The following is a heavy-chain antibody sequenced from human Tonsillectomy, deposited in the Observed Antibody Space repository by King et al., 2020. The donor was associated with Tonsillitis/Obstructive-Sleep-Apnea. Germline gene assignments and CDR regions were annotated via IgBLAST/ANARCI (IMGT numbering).Heavy chain of an antibody. CDR1: GFTFDDYA. D-gene: IGHD2-2*01. CDR2: ISWNSGII. CDR3: TKVERQYCSTSSCQFDY. J-gene: IGHJ4*02. Sequence: QLVQSGGGLVQPGRSLRLSCAASGFTFDDYAMHWVRQAPGKGLEWVSGISWNSGIILYADSVKGRFTISRDNAKNFVYLQMNSLGAEDTAFYYCTKVERQYCSTSSCQFDYWGQGTLVAVSS. V-gene: IGHV3-9*01.